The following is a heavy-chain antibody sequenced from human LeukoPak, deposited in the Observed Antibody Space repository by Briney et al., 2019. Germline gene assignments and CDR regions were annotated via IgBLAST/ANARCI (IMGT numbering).Heavy chain of an antibody. D-gene: IGHD1-26*01. CDR1: GFTEGDYN. Sequence: GGSLRLSRAPSGFTEGDYNINSGRQAPGKGLEWVSSISSGSSYIYYADSVKGRFTISRDNAKNSLYLQMNSLRADDTAVYYCARYSGSYRHPWGQGTVVTVSS. CDR3: ARYSGSYRHP. CDR2: ISSGSSYI. J-gene: IGHJ5*02. V-gene: IGHV3-21*01.